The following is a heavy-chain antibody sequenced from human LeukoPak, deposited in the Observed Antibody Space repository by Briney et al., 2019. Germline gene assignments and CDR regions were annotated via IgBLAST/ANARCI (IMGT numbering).Heavy chain of an antibody. D-gene: IGHD3-10*01. V-gene: IGHV1-8*01. Sequence: ASVKVSCKASGYTFTSYDINWVRQATGQGLEWMGWMNPNSGNTGYAQKFQGRVTMTRNTSISTAYMELSRLRSDDTAVYYCARDEIMVRGVIITPSPDWGQGTLVTVSS. CDR1: GYTFTSYD. J-gene: IGHJ4*02. CDR2: MNPNSGNT. CDR3: ARDEIMVRGVIITPSPD.